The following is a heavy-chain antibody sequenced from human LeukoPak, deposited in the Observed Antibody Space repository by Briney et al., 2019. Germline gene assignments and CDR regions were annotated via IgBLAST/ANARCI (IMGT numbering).Heavy chain of an antibody. CDR2: IYYSGST. J-gene: IGHJ4*02. V-gene: IGHV4-31*03. CDR1: GGSISSGGYY. D-gene: IGHD6-13*01. CDR3: ARGRIEQQLVG. Sequence: SETLSLTCTVSGGSISSGGYYWSWIRQHPGKGLEWIGYIYYSGSTYYNPSLKSRVTISVDTSKSQFSLKLSSVTAADTAVYYCARGRIEQQLVGWGQGTLVTVSS.